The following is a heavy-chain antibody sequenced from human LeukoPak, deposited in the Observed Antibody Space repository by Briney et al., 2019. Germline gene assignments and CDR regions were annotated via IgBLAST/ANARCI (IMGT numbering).Heavy chain of an antibody. Sequence: GGPLRLSCAASGFTFSSYWMSWVRQAPGKGLEWVANIKQDGSEKYYVDSVKGRFTISRDNAKNSLYLQMNSLRAEGTAVYYCARHDYGNYFFDYWGQGTLVTVSS. CDR2: IKQDGSEK. D-gene: IGHD4-11*01. CDR3: ARHDYGNYFFDY. V-gene: IGHV3-7*01. CDR1: GFTFSSYW. J-gene: IGHJ4*02.